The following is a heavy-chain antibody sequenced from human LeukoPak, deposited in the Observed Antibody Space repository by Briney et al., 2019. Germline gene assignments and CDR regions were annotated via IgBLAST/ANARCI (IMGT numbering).Heavy chain of an antibody. CDR1: GFTLSNHW. V-gene: IGHV3-74*01. CDR2: INSDGSST. D-gene: IGHD2-15*01. CDR3: ERDSYFPGGNCCFDY. J-gene: IGHJ4*02. Sequence: GGSLRLSCAASGFTLSNHWMNWVRQAPGKGLVWVSRINSDGSSTRYADSVKGRFTVSRDNAKNTLYLQMNSLRAEDTAIYYCERDSYFPGGNCCFDYWGQGTLVTVSS.